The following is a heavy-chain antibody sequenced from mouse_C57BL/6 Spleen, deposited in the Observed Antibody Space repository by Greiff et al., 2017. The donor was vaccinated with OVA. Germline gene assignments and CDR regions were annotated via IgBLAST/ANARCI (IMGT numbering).Heavy chain of an antibody. Sequence: EVKLQESGPGMVKPSQSLSLTCTVTGYSITSGYDWHWIRHFPGNKLEWMGYISYSGSTNYNPSLKSRISITHDTSKNHFFLKLNSVTTEDTATYYWARGGDGYYGAWFAYWGQGTLVTVSA. V-gene: IGHV3-1*01. CDR1: GYSITSGYD. J-gene: IGHJ3*01. CDR2: ISYSGST. CDR3: ARGGDGYYGAWFAY. D-gene: IGHD2-3*01.